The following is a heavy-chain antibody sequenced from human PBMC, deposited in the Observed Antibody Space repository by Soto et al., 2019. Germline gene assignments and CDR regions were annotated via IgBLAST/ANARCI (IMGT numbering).Heavy chain of an antibody. D-gene: IGHD2-15*01. CDR3: AREVVAATHYYYYYYMDV. Sequence: ASVKVSCKASGYTFTSYDINWVRQATGQGLEWMGWMNPNSGNTGYAQKFQGRVTMTRNTSISTAYMELSSLRSEDTAVYYCAREVVAATHYYYYYYMDVWGKGTTVTVS. CDR1: GYTFTSYD. V-gene: IGHV1-8*01. J-gene: IGHJ6*03. CDR2: MNPNSGNT.